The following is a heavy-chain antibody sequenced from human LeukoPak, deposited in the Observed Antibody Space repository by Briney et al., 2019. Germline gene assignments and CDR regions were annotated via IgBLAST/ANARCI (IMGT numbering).Heavy chain of an antibody. V-gene: IGHV4-61*02. CDR3: ARAPYSGSRTNWFDP. D-gene: IGHD1-26*01. CDR1: GGSISSDSYF. Sequence: PSETLSLTCTVSGGSISSDSYFWNWIRQPAGKGLEWIGRIYTSGGTNYNPSLKSRVTISVDTPKNQFSLKLSSVTAADTAVYYCARAPYSGSRTNWFDPWGQGTLVTVSS. J-gene: IGHJ5*02. CDR2: IYTSGGT.